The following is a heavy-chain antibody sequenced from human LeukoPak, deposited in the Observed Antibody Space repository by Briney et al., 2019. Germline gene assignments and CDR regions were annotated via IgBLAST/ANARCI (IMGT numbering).Heavy chain of an antibody. CDR3: ARDIHEEGWELLDY. J-gene: IGHJ4*02. V-gene: IGHV1-46*01. CDR1: GYTFTSYY. Sequence: GASVKVSCKASGYTFTSYYMHWVRHAPGQGLEWMGIINPSGGGTSYAQKFQGRVTMTRDTSTTTVYMELSSLRSEDTAVYYCARDIHEEGWELLDYWGQGTLVTVSS. D-gene: IGHD1-26*01. CDR2: INPSGGGT.